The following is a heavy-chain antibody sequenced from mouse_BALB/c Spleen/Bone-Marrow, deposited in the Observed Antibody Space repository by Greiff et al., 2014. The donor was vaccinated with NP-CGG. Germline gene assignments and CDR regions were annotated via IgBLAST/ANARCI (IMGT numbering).Heavy chain of an antibody. CDR2: IYPGDGDT. J-gene: IGHJ3*01. V-gene: IGHV1-87*01. CDR1: GYTFSSYW. CDR3: ARGAYYRYDGFAY. Sequence: VQLQQSGAELARPGASVKLSCKASGYTFSSYWMQWVKQRPGQGLEWIGSIYPGDGDTRYTQKFKGKATLTADKSPSTAYMQLSSLASEDSAVYYCARGAYYRYDGFAYWGQGTLVTVSA. D-gene: IGHD2-14*01.